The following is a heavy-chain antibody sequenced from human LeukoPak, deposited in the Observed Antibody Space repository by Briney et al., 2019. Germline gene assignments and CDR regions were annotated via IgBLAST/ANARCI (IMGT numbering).Heavy chain of an antibody. CDR2: ISGYNGNT. D-gene: IGHD5-18*01. CDR3: ARDLSDGLYSYGQFYFDY. CDR1: GYTFSCYG. Sequence: GASVNVSCKTSGYTFSCYGINWVRQAPGQGLEWMAWISGYNGNTNYAQSFQDRVTLTTDTSTSTVYMELRSLTSGDTAVYYCARDLSDGLYSYGQFYFDYWGQGTLVAVSS. J-gene: IGHJ4*02. V-gene: IGHV1-18*01.